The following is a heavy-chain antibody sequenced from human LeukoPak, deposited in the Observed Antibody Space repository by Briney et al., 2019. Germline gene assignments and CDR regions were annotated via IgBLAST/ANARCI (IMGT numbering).Heavy chain of an antibody. CDR1: GFTFSSYA. V-gene: IGHV3-23*01. J-gene: IGHJ4*02. CDR2: ISGSGGST. Sequence: PGGSLRLSCAVSGFTFSSYAMGWVRQAPGKGLEWVSAISGSGGSTYYADSVKGRFTISRDNSKNTLYLQMNSLRAEDTALYYCARHYYYASGNYLDYWGQGTLVTVSS. CDR3: ARHYYYASGNYLDY. D-gene: IGHD3-10*01.